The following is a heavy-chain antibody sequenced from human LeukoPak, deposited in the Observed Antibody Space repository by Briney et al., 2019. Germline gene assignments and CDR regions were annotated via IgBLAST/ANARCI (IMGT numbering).Heavy chain of an antibody. CDR3: ARDSHDSSGSDY. CDR2: ISGSGGST. Sequence: GGSLRLSCAASGFTFSSYAMSWVRQAPGKGLEWVSAISGSGGSTYYADSVKGRFTISRDNAKNSLYLQMNSLRAEDTAVYYCARDSHDSSGSDYWGQGTLVTVSS. V-gene: IGHV3-23*01. CDR1: GFTFSSYA. J-gene: IGHJ4*02. D-gene: IGHD3-22*01.